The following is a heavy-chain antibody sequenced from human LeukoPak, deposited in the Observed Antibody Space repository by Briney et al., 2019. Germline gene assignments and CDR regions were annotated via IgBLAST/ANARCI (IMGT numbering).Heavy chain of an antibody. D-gene: IGHD1-26*01. CDR1: GYTFTSYG. J-gene: IGHJ5*02. CDR3: ATIGIVGATRNWFDP. Sequence: ASMKVSCKASGYTFTSYGITWVRQAPGQGLECMGLISAYNGNTNYAQKVQGRVTMTTDTSTTTAYMELRSLRSDDTAVYYCATIGIVGATRNWFDPWGQGTLVTVSS. V-gene: IGHV1-18*01. CDR2: ISAYNGNT.